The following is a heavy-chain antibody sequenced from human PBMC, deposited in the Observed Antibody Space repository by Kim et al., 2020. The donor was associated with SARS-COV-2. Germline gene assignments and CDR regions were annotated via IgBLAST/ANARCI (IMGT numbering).Heavy chain of an antibody. CDR3: TKDTSSWHYGHFYL. D-gene: IGHD3-10*01. Sequence: GGSLRLSCAASGFTFDDFAMHWVRQSPERGLEWVAAISSNSGSMDYADSVRGRFIVSRDNTKNSLYLQMYSLRGDDTAFYYCTKDTSSWHYGHFYLWG. V-gene: IGHV3-9*01. CDR2: ISSNSGSM. CDR1: GFTFDDFA. J-gene: IGHJ2*01.